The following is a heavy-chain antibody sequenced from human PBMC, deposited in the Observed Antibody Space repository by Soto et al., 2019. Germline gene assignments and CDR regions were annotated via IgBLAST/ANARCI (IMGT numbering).Heavy chain of an antibody. Sequence: GGSLRLSCAASGFTFSSYAMSWVRQAPGKGLEWVSAISGSGGSTYYADSVKGRFTISRDNSKNTLYLQMNSLRAEDTAVYYCARQLTEWLESYYYCGMDVWGQGTTVTVSS. J-gene: IGHJ6*02. CDR1: GFTFSSYA. CDR3: ARQLTEWLESYYYCGMDV. D-gene: IGHD6-19*01. CDR2: ISGSGGST. V-gene: IGHV3-23*01.